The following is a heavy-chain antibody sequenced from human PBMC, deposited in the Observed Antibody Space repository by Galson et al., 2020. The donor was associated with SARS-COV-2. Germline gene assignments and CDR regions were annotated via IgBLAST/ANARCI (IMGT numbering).Heavy chain of an antibody. CDR1: GFTFSSYA. D-gene: IGHD2-2*01. J-gene: IGHJ4*02. V-gene: IGHV3-30*04. CDR2: ISYDGSNK. CDR3: ARDRYCSSTSCSHEFDY. Sequence: GESLKISCAASGFTFSSYAMHWVRQAPGKGLEWVAVISYDGSNKYYADSVKGRLTISRDNSKNTLYLQMNSLRAEDTAVYYCARDRYCSSTSCSHEFDYWGQGTLVTVSS.